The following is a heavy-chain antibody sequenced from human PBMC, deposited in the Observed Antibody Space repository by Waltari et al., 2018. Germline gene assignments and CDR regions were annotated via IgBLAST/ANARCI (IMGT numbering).Heavy chain of an antibody. V-gene: IGHV1-3*01. CDR2: INAGNGNT. CDR3: ARGGGVYYYDSSGYLNY. D-gene: IGHD3-22*01. J-gene: IGHJ4*02. Sequence: QVQLVQSGAEVKKPGASVKVSCKASGYTFTSYAMHWVRQAPGQRLEWMGWINAGNGNTKYSQKFQGRVTITRDTSASTAYMELSSLRSEDTAVYYCARGGGVYYYDSSGYLNYWGQGTLVTVSS. CDR1: GYTFTSYA.